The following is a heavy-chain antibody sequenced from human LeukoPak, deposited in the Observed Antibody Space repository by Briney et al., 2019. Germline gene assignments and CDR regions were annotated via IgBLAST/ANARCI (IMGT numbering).Heavy chain of an antibody. CDR1: GGSISSYY. D-gene: IGHD3-16*02. CDR2: INHSGST. V-gene: IGHV4-34*01. CDR3: ARARKYDYVWGSYRYDFDY. Sequence: SETLSLTRTVSGGSISSYYWSWIRQPPGKGLEWIGEINHSGSTNYNPSLKSRVTISVDTSKNQFSLKLSSVTAADTAVYYCARARKYDYVWGSYRYDFDYWGQGTLVTVSS. J-gene: IGHJ4*02.